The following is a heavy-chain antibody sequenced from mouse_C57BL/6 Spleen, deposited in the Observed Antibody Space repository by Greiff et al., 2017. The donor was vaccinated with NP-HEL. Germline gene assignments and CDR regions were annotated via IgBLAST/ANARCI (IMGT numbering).Heavy chain of an antibody. CDR3: ARDRGDYESFDY. V-gene: IGHV1-64*01. CDR1: GYTFTSYW. CDR2: IHPNSGST. J-gene: IGHJ2*01. Sequence: QVQLQQPGAELVKPGASVKLSCKASGYTFTSYWMHWVKQRPGQGLEWIGMIHPNSGSTNYNEKFKSKATLTVDKSSSTAYMQLSSLTSEDSAVYYCARDRGDYESFDYWGQGTTLTVSS. D-gene: IGHD2-4*01.